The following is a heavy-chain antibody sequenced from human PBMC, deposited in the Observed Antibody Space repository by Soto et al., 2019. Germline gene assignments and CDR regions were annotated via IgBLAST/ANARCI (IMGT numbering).Heavy chain of an antibody. D-gene: IGHD3-16*01. CDR1: GGSFSGYY. CDR3: ARDLIFGRSSS. V-gene: IGHV4-34*01. CDR2: INHSGST. J-gene: IGHJ5*02. Sequence: SETLSLTCAVYGGSFSGYYWSWIRQPPGKGLEWIGEINHSGSTNYNPSLKSRVTISVDTSKNQFSLKLSSVTAADTAVYYCARDLIFGRSSSWGQGTLVTVSS.